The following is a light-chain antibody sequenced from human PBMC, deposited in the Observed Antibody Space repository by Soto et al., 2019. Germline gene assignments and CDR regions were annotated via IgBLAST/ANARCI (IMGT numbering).Light chain of an antibody. V-gene: IGKV3-11*01. Sequence: EIVLTQSPATLSLSPGDRATLSCRASHSVGSLLAWYQQKPGQPPRLLFYFASNRTTGVPDRFSASGSGTDFTLTIDSLEPEDFALCYCQQRISWPWTFGQGTNV. CDR2: FAS. CDR1: HSVGSL. CDR3: QQRISWPWT. J-gene: IGKJ1*01.